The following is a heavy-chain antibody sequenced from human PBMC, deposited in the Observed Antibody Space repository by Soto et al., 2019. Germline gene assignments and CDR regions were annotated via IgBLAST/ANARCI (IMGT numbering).Heavy chain of an antibody. CDR3: ARGITMVRGDAFDI. V-gene: IGHV4-61*01. CDR2: IYYSGST. J-gene: IGHJ3*02. D-gene: IGHD3-10*01. CDR1: GGSVSSGSYY. Sequence: SETLSLTCTVSGGSVSSGSYYWSWIRQPPGKGLEWIGYIYYSGSTNYNPSLKSRATISVDTSKNQFSLKLSSVTAADTAVYYCARGITMVRGDAFDIWGQGTMVTVSS.